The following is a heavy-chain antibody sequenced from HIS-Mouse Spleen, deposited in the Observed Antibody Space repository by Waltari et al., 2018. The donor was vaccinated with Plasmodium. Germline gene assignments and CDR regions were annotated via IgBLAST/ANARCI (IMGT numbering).Heavy chain of an antibody. J-gene: IGHJ4*02. V-gene: IGHV3-21*01. CDR3: ASRKNWNFDY. Sequence: EVQLVESGVGLVKPGGSLSLSCAPSGFIFSSKSMNWARQAPGKGLELVSSISSSSTYIYYADSVKGRFTVSRDNAKNSLYLQMNSLRAEDTAVYYCASRKNWNFDYWGQGTLVTVSS. CDR2: ISSSSTYI. CDR1: GFIFSSKS. D-gene: IGHD1-1*01.